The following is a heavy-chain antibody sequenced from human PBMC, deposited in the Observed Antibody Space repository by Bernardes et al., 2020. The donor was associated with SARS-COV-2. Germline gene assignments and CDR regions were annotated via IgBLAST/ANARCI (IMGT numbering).Heavy chain of an antibody. CDR3: VRGPSDGHGRFEY. CDR1: GFTFSTYW. V-gene: IGHV3-74*01. CDR2: IRPDGSTT. Sequence: GGSLRLSCAVSGFTFSTYWMHWVRQAPGKGLVWVSRIRPDGSTTTYADSVKGRFTISRDNARNTLYLQMNSLGVEDTAVYFCVRGPSDGHGRFEYWGQGTLGTISS. J-gene: IGHJ4*02.